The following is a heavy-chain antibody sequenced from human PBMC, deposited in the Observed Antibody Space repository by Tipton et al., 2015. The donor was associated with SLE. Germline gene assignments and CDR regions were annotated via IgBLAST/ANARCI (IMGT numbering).Heavy chain of an antibody. Sequence: SLRLSCAASGFTFSSYWMSWVRQAPGKGLEWVANIKQDGSEKYYVDSVKGRFTISSDNAKNSLYLQMNSLRAEDTAVYYCAREPLSWYFDYWGQGTLVTVSS. CDR3: AREPLSWYFDY. V-gene: IGHV3-7*01. CDR1: GFTFSSYW. CDR2: IKQDGSEK. J-gene: IGHJ4*02.